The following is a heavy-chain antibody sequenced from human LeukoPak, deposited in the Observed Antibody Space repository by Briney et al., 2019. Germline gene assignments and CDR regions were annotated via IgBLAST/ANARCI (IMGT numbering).Heavy chain of an antibody. CDR1: GFTFSSYE. CDR3: ARDMVRGLYYFDY. CDR2: ISSSGSTI. V-gene: IGHV3-48*03. D-gene: IGHD3-10*01. Sequence: GGSLRLSCAASGFTFSSYEMNWVRQAPGKGLEWVSYISSSGSTICYADSVKGRFTISRDNAKNSLYLQMNSLRAEDTAVYYCARDMVRGLYYFDYWGQGTLVTVSS. J-gene: IGHJ4*02.